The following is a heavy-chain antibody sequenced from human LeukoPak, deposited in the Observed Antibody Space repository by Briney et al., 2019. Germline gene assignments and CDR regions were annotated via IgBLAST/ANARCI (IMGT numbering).Heavy chain of an antibody. V-gene: IGHV3-9*01. CDR3: AKGGTTGYSSSWYSDYFDY. J-gene: IGHJ4*02. CDR1: GFTLDDYA. CDR2: ISWNSGSI. D-gene: IGHD6-13*01. Sequence: GGSLRLSCAASGFTLDDYAMHWVRQAPGKGLEWVSGISWNSGSIGYADSAKGRFTISRDNAKNSLYLQMNSLRAEDTALYYCAKGGTTGYSSSWYSDYFDYWGQGTLVTVSS.